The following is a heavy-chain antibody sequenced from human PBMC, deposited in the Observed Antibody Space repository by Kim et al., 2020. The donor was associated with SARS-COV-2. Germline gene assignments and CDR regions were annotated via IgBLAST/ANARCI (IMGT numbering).Heavy chain of an antibody. Sequence: GGSLRLSCAASGFAFNNYAMSWVRQAPGKGLEWVSGLSASGGSTYYADSVKGRFTISRDNSKNTLYLQMNSLRAEDTAVYYCAKAQVVVVTARVYYFDSWGQGTLVTVSS. D-gene: IGHD2-21*02. CDR1: GFAFNNYA. CDR2: LSASGGST. J-gene: IGHJ4*02. V-gene: IGHV3-23*01. CDR3: AKAQVVVVTARVYYFDS.